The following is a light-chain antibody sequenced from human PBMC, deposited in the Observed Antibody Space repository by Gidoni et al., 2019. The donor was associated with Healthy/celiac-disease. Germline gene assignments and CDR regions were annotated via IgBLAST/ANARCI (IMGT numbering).Light chain of an antibody. CDR1: QSVSSN. CDR2: GTS. Sequence: EIAMTQSPATLSVSPGERATLSCRASQSVSSNLAWYQQKPGQAPRLLNYGTSTKATGIPARFSGSGSGAEFTLTISSLRSEDFAVYYCQQYNNWPPITFGQGTRLEIK. J-gene: IGKJ5*01. V-gene: IGKV3-15*01. CDR3: QQYNNWPPIT.